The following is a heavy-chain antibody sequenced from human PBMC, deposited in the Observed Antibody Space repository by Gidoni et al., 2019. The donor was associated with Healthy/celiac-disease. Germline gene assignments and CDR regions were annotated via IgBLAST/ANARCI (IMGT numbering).Heavy chain of an antibody. CDR2: ISYDGSNK. Sequence: QVQLVESGGGVVQPGRSLRLSWAASGFTFSSYAMHWVRQAPGKGLEWVAVISYDGSNKYYADSVKGRFTISRDNSKNTLYLQMNSLRAEDTAVYYCARGILLYDILTGYYLWGQGTLVTVSS. J-gene: IGHJ4*02. D-gene: IGHD3-9*01. CDR1: GFTFSSYA. CDR3: ARGILLYDILTGYYL. V-gene: IGHV3-30-3*01.